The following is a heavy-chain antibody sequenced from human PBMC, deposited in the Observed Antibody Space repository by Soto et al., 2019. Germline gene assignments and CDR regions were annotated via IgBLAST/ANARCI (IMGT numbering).Heavy chain of an antibody. CDR1: GGTFSSYA. CDR3: ARSGVGATPADYFDY. Sequence: SVKVSCKASGGTFSSYAISWVRQAPGQGLEWMGGIIPIFGTANYAQKFQGRVTITADESTSTAYMELSSLRSEDTAVYYCARSGVGATPADYFDYWGQGTLVTVSS. J-gene: IGHJ4*02. D-gene: IGHD1-26*01. V-gene: IGHV1-69*13. CDR2: IIPIFGTA.